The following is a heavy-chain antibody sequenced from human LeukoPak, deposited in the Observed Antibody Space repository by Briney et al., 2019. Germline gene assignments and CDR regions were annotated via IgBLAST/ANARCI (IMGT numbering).Heavy chain of an antibody. Sequence: ASVKVSCTASGGTFSSYAVSWVRQVPGQGLEWMGGIIPIFGTANYAQKFQGRVTITADESTSTAYMELSSLRSEDTAVYYCAKHYQTTFDYWGQGTLVIVSS. CDR3: AKHYQTTFDY. D-gene: IGHD1-14*01. CDR2: IIPIFGTA. J-gene: IGHJ4*02. V-gene: IGHV1-69*13. CDR1: GGTFSSYA.